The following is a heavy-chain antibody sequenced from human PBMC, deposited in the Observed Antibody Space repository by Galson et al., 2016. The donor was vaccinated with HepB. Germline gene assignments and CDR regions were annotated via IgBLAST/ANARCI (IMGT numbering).Heavy chain of an antibody. D-gene: IGHD2-21*02. CDR1: GGTFSSFSNYA. CDR3: AASPYCGGDCYSGTDY. J-gene: IGHJ4*02. CDR2: IVPIFGTT. Sequence: SVKVSCKASGGTFSSFSNYAISWVRQAPGQGLEWMGGIVPIFGTTNYAQKFQGRVTMTADESTSTAYMELSSLRSDDTAVYYCAASPYCGGDCYSGTDYWGQGTLVTVSS. V-gene: IGHV1-69*13.